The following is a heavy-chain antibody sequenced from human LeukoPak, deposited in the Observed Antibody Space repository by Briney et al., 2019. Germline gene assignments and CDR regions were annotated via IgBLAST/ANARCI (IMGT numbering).Heavy chain of an antibody. Sequence: RASVKVSCKASGYTFTSYGISWVRQAPGQGLEWMGWISAYNGNTNYAQKLQGRVTMTTDTSTSTAYMELRSLRSDDTAVYYCARDGGRGPDYYYYYMDVWGKGTAVTVSS. CDR3: ARDGGRGPDYYYYYMDV. CDR2: ISAYNGNT. V-gene: IGHV1-18*01. CDR1: GYTFTSYG. D-gene: IGHD3-16*01. J-gene: IGHJ6*03.